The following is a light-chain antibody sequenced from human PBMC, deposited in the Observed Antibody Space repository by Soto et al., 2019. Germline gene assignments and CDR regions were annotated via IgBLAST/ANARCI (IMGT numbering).Light chain of an antibody. Sequence: QSALTQPASVSGSPGQSITISCTGTSSDVGGYNYVSWYQQHPGKAPKLIIYDVSNRPSGVSNRFSGSKSGSTASLTISGLQAEDEADYYCRSYTSSSTRVFGGGTQLTVL. CDR1: SSDVGGYNY. CDR3: RSYTSSSTRV. CDR2: DVS. V-gene: IGLV2-14*01. J-gene: IGLJ3*02.